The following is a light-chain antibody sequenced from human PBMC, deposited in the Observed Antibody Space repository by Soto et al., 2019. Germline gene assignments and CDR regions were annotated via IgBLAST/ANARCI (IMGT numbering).Light chain of an antibody. CDR1: SSDVGSYNL. Sequence: QSALTQPASVSGSPGQSITISCTGTSSDVGSYNLVSWYQHHPGKTPKLMIYEGSRRPSGVSNRFSASKSGNTAFLTISGLQAEGEAEYYCCSYETSSTYVFGSGTKV. CDR3: CSYETSSTYV. CDR2: EGS. V-gene: IGLV2-23*01. J-gene: IGLJ1*01.